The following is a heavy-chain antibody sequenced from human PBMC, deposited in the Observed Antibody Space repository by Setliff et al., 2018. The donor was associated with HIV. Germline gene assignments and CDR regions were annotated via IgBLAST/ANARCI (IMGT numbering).Heavy chain of an antibody. J-gene: IGHJ6*03. D-gene: IGHD6-6*01. CDR3: ARGSIAAPKHYYYMNV. CDR1: GGTFSNYA. V-gene: IGHV1-69*05. Sequence: ASVQVSCKTSGGTFSNYAISWVRQAPGQGLEWMGGIIPMFGTANYAQKFQGRVTITTDASTSTAYMELSSLRSEDTAVYYCARGSIAAPKHYYYMNVWGKGTTVTVSS. CDR2: IIPMFGTA.